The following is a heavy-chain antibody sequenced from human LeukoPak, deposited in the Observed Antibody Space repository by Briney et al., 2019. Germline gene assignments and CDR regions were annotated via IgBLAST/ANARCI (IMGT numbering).Heavy chain of an antibody. V-gene: IGHV3-9*01. CDR2: ISWNSGSI. CDR1: GFTFDDYA. CDR3: ARDSPTQESDY. J-gene: IGHJ4*02. Sequence: GGSLRLSCAASGFTFDDYAMHWVRQAPGKGLEWVSGISWNSGSIGHADSVKGRFTISRDNAKNSLYLQMNSLRAEDTAVYYCARDSPTQESDYWGQGTLVTVSS.